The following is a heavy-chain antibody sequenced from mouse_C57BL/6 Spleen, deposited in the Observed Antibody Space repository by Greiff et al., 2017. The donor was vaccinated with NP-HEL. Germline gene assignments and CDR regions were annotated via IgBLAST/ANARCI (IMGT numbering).Heavy chain of an antibody. CDR3: AKGEEDAGLLRGYWFAY. CDR1: GYTFTDYN. Sequence: DVQLQESGPELVKPGASVKIPCKASGYTFTDYNMDWVKQSHGKSLEWIGDINPNNGGTIYNQKIKGKATLTVDKNYSTASMEFRNLTTEDTAVYYWAKGEEDAGLLRGYWFAYWGQGTLVTVSA. J-gene: IGHJ3*01. CDR2: INPNNGGT. D-gene: IGHD2-3*01. V-gene: IGHV1-18*01.